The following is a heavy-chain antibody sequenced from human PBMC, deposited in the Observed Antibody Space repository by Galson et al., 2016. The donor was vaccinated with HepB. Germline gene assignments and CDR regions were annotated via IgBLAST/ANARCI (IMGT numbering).Heavy chain of an antibody. D-gene: IGHD4-17*01. Sequence: VSCKASGGTFSSYSFTWVRQAPGQGLEWMGRLVPPLNLTNYAQRFQGRVTITADKSTTAVFRELNSLRSEDTAVYYCVIDYGHYSGRYWGQGTLVTVSS. V-gene: IGHV1-69*02. CDR1: GGTFSSYS. CDR2: LVPPLNLT. J-gene: IGHJ4*02. CDR3: VIDYGHYSGRY.